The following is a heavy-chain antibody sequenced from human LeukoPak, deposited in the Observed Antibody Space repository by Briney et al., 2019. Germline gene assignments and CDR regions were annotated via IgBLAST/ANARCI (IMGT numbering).Heavy chain of an antibody. CDR3: ARSHPSGVVKAYGMDV. CDR2: ISAYNGNT. Sequence: ASVKVSCKASGYSFTSYGISWVRQAPGQGLEWMGWISAYNGNTNYAQKLQGRVTMTTDTSTSTAYMELRSLRSDDTAVYYCARSHPSGVVKAYGMDVWGQGTTVTVSS. J-gene: IGHJ6*02. V-gene: IGHV1-18*01. D-gene: IGHD3-3*01. CDR1: GYSFTSYG.